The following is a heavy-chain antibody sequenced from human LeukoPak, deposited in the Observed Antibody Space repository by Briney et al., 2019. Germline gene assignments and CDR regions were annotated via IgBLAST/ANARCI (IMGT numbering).Heavy chain of an antibody. J-gene: IGHJ4*02. D-gene: IGHD4/OR15-4a*01. CDR1: GFLFSNSW. CDR3: ARGLTMGHF. Sequence: GGSLRLSCADSGFLFSNSWMAWVRQAPGRGLEWSANINQDGSAKTCVDSVKGRFTISRDNAKNSLYLQMNSLRAEDTAVYYCARGLTMGHFGGQGTLVTVSS. CDR2: INQDGSAK. V-gene: IGHV3-7*02.